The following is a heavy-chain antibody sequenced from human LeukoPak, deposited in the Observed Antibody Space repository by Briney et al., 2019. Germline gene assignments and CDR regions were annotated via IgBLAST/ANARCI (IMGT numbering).Heavy chain of an antibody. D-gene: IGHD1-26*01. J-gene: IGHJ4*02. CDR1: GYTFTSYD. CDR2: MSPNSGNT. Sequence: ASVKVSCKASGYTFTSYDINWVRQATGQGLEWMGWMSPNSGNTGYAQKFQGRVTMTRNTSISTAYMELSSLRSEDTAVYYCARGILGSYSSWPHYWGQGTLVTVSS. V-gene: IGHV1-8*01. CDR3: ARGILGSYSSWPHY.